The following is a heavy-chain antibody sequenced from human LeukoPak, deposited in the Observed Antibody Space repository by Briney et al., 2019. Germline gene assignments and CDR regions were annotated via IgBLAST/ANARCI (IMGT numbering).Heavy chain of an antibody. CDR1: GFTFSSYG. J-gene: IGHJ3*02. V-gene: IGHV3-30*02. CDR2: IRYDGSNK. D-gene: IGHD2-2*02. CDR3: AKGSIVVVPAAILEAFDI. Sequence: GGSLRLSCAASGFTFSSYGMHWVRQAPGKGLEWVAFIRYDGSNKYYADSVKGRFTISRDNSKNTLYLQMNSLRAEDTAVYYCAKGSIVVVPAAILEAFDIWGQGTMVTVSS.